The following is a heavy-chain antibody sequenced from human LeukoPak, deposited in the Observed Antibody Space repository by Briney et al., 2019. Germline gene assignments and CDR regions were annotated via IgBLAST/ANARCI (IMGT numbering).Heavy chain of an antibody. CDR2: IYYSGST. CDR1: GGSISSYY. D-gene: IGHD2-21*01. Sequence: KPSETLSLTCTVSGGSISSYYWSWIRQPPGKELEWIGYIYYSGSTYYNPSLKSRVTISVDTSKNQFSLKLSSVTAADTAVYYCARRTVIGDAFDIWGQGTMVTVSS. CDR3: ARRTVIGDAFDI. J-gene: IGHJ3*02. V-gene: IGHV4-59*12.